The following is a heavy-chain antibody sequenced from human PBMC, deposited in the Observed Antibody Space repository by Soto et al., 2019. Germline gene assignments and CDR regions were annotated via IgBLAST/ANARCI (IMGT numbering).Heavy chain of an antibody. J-gene: IGHJ5*02. CDR1: GGSISSSTYY. V-gene: IGHV4-39*01. Sequence: PSETLSLTCTVSGGSISSSTYYWGWIRQPPGKGLAWIGSIFYSGSAYYNPSLESRVTISVDTSKNKCSLKLTSVLAADTAVYYCARDLTTLTTMPAAYDPWGQVTLVAVSS. CDR2: IFYSGSA. CDR3: ARDLTTLTTMPAAYDP. D-gene: IGHD4-4*01.